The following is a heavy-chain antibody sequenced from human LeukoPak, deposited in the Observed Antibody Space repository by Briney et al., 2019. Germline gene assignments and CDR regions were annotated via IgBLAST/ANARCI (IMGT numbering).Heavy chain of an antibody. Sequence: ASVKVSCKASAYTFTDYYVHWVRQAPGQGLEWMGRINPSSGDTNYAHNFQGRVTMTSDTSNSTAYMELSRLRSDDAAVYYCGPTSGYFYYWGQGTLVTVSS. CDR3: GPTSGYFYY. CDR1: AYTFTDYY. CDR2: INPSSGDT. J-gene: IGHJ4*02. D-gene: IGHD1-26*01. V-gene: IGHV1-2*06.